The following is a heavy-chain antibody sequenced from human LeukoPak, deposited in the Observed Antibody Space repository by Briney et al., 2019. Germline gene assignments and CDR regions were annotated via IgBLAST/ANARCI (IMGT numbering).Heavy chain of an antibody. V-gene: IGHV1-2*02. CDR1: GYTFTGYY. CDR3: ASYSSSWTKFDY. D-gene: IGHD6-13*01. CDR2: INPNSGGT. Sequence: ASVKVSCKASGYTFTGYYMHWVRQAPGQGLEWMGWINPNSGGTNYAQKFQGRVTMTRDTSISTAYMEPSRLRSDDTAVYYCASYSSSWTKFDYWGQGTLVTVSS. J-gene: IGHJ4*02.